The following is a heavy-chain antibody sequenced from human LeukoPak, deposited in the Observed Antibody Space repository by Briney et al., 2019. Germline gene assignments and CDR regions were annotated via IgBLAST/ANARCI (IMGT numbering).Heavy chain of an antibody. D-gene: IGHD2-15*01. V-gene: IGHV4-34*01. CDR3: ARDVGGREGLDY. CDR1: GGSFSGYY. Sequence: SGTLSLTCAVYGGSFSGYYWSWIRQPPGKGLEWIGEINHSGSTNYNPSLKSRVTISVDTSKNQFSLKLSSVTAADTAVYYCARDVGGREGLDYWGQGTLVTVSS. CDR2: INHSGST. J-gene: IGHJ4*02.